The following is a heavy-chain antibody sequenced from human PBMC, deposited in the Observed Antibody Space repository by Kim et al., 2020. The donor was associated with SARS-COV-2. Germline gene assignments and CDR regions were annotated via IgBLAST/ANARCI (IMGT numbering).Heavy chain of an antibody. CDR3: ARTPLSIAAAGNPSGCWFDP. J-gene: IGHJ5*02. V-gene: IGHV5-10-1*01. CDR1: GYSFTSYW. Sequence: GESLKISCKGSGYSFTSYWISWVRQMPGKGLEWMGRIDPSDSYTNYSPSFQGHVTITADKSISTAYLQWSSLKASDTAMYYCARTPLSIAAAGNPSGCWFDPWGQGTLVTVSS. D-gene: IGHD6-13*01. CDR2: IDPSDSYT.